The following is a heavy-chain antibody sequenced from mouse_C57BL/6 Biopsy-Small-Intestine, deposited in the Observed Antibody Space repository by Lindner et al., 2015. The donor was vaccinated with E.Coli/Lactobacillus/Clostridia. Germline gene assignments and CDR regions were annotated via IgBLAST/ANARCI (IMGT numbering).Heavy chain of an antibody. Sequence: VQLQESGGDLVKPGGSLKLSCAASGFTFSSYGMSWVRQTPDKRLEWVATISSGGYYTYYPDSVKGRFSISRDNAKNTLYLQMSSLKSEDTAMYYYARQGDGYDDAYWGQGTLVTVSA. J-gene: IGHJ3*01. V-gene: IGHV5-6*01. CDR2: ISSGGYYT. CDR3: ARQGDGYDDAY. CDR1: GFTFSSYG. D-gene: IGHD2-2*01.